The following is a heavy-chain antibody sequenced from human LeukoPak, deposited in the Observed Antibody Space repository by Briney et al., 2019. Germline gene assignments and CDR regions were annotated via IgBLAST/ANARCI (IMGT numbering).Heavy chain of an antibody. D-gene: IGHD3-22*01. CDR1: GGSISSSNW. V-gene: IGHV4-4*02. CDR2: IYYSGST. J-gene: IGHJ4*02. CDR3: ATLQSSGYDYSDY. Sequence: SGTLSLTCAVSGGSISSSNWWSWVRQPPGKGLEWIGYIYYSGSTDYNPSLKSRVTMSVDTSKNQFSLKLSSVTAADTAVYYCATLQSSGYDYSDYWGQGILVTVSS.